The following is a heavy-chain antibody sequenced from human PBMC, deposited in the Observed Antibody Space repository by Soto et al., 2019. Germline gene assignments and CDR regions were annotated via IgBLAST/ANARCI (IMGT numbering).Heavy chain of an antibody. CDR3: ARATPTTGTTFADY. V-gene: IGHV3-53*02. J-gene: IGHJ4*02. CDR1: GFTVSSNY. D-gene: IGHD4-4*01. CDR2: IYSGGST. Sequence: EVQLVETGGGLIQPGGSLRLSCAASGFTVSSNYMSWVRQAPGKGLEWVSVIYSGGSTYYADTVKGRFTISRDNSKNTLYLQMNSLRAEDTAVYYCARATPTTGTTFADYWGQGTLVTVSS.